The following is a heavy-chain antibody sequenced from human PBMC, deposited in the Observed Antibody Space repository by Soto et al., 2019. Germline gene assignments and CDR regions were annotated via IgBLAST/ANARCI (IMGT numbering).Heavy chain of an antibody. CDR1: GFSFRTFW. Sequence: PGGSLRLSCATSGFSFRTFWLTWVRQAPGKGLEWVSGISGSGATTSYADSVKGRFTVSRDNSKNTLYLQMNSLRVEDTAVYYYAKLRYFDWSSYNWFEYWGQGTPVTVSS. J-gene: IGHJ5*01. CDR3: AKLRYFDWSSYNWFEY. CDR2: ISGSGATT. V-gene: IGHV3-23*01. D-gene: IGHD3-9*01.